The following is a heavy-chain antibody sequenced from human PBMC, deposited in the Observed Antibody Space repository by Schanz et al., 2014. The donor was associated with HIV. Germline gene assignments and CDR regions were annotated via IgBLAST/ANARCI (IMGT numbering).Heavy chain of an antibody. V-gene: IGHV1-69*06. CDR3: GRVTITADTSTSTAYMELTSLRSEDTAVYYCARDQGGLRPTAFDY. CDR1: TVSSYG. Sequence: QVQLVQSGAEVKKPGSSVKVSCKNTVSSYGISWVRQAPGQGLEWMGGIIPAFGTANYAEKFQGRVTITADTSTSRRPPPPPPLCTANYARKFHGRVTITADTSTSTAYMELTSLRSEDTAVYYCARDQGGLRPTAFDYWGQGALVTVSS. D-gene: IGHD1-7*01. J-gene: IGHJ4*02. CDR2: IIPAFGTA.